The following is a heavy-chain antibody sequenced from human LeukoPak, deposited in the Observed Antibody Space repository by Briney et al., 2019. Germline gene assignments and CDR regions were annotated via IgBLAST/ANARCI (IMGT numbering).Heavy chain of an antibody. D-gene: IGHD3-22*01. CDR2: IYYSGST. V-gene: IGHV4-39*01. CDR3: ARLFYYDSSGPPS. CDR1: GGSVRSSNYY. J-gene: IGHJ5*02. Sequence: SETLSLTCNVFGGSVRSSNYYWGWIRQPPGKGLEWIGSIYYSGSTYYNPSLKSRVTISVDTSNNQFSLKLRSATATDTAVYYCARLFYYDSSGPPSWGQGTPVTVSS.